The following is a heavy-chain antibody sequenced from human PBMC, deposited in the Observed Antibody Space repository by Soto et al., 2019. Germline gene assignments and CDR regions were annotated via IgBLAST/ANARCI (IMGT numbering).Heavy chain of an antibody. CDR2: ISGSGGST. CDR3: AKDLIAARPTYFDY. Sequence: EVQLLESGGGLVQPGGSLRLSCAASGFTFSSYAMRWVRQAPGKGLEWVSAISGSGGSTYYADSVKGRFTISRDNSKNTLYLQMNSLRAEDTAVYDGAKDLIAARPTYFDYWCQGTLVTVFS. D-gene: IGHD6-6*01. V-gene: IGHV3-23*01. CDR1: GFTFSSYA. J-gene: IGHJ4*02.